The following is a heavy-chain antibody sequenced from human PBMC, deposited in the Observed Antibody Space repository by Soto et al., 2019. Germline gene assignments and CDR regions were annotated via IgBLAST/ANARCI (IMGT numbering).Heavy chain of an antibody. D-gene: IGHD1-1*01. J-gene: IGHJ4*02. CDR3: ASRKQGSSDNQFDY. V-gene: IGHV4-59*01. Sequence: SETLSLTCTVSGGSISSYYWSWIRQPPGKGLEWIGYIYYSGSSNYNPSLKSRVTISVDTSKNQFSLKVSSVTAADTAVYYCASRKQGSSDNQFDYWGQGTLVTVSS. CDR1: GGSISSYY. CDR2: IYYSGSS.